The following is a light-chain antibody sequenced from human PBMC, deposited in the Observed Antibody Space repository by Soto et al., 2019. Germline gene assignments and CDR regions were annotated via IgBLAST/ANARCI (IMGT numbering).Light chain of an antibody. CDR3: QQYNTWPPIT. CDR2: GAS. J-gene: IGKJ5*01. V-gene: IGKV3-15*01. CDR1: QSVSSN. Sequence: IVMTQSPATLSVSPGERATVSCRASQSVSSNLAWYQQKPGQAPRLLIYGASTRATGIPARFSGSGSGTEFTLTISSLQSEDFAVYYCQQYNTWPPITFGQGTRLEIK.